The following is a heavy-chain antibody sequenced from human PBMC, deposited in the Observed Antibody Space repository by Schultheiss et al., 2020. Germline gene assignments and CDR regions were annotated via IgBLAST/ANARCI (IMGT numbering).Heavy chain of an antibody. D-gene: IGHD3-22*01. J-gene: IGHJ4*02. CDR2: IYYSGST. V-gene: IGHV4-34*01. CDR3: ARGSGYFLY. CDR1: GGSFSGYY. Sequence: SETLSLTCAVYGGSFSGYYWSWIRQLPGKGLEWIGYIYYSGSTYYNPSLKSRVTISVDTSKNQFSLKLSSVTAADTAVYYCARGSGYFLYWGQGTLVTVSS.